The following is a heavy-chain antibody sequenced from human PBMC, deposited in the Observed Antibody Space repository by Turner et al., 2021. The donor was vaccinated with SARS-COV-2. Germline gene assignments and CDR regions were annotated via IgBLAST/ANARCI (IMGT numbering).Heavy chain of an antibody. CDR2: ISYHGSNK. CDR3: AREQLAAAGYYFDY. Sequence: QVQLLESGGGVVQPGRSLRLSWAASGFTFSIYAVHWVGHAPGKGLEWVAVISYHGSNKYYADSVKGRFTISRDNSKNTLYLQMNSLRAEDTAVYYCAREQLAAAGYYFDYWGQGTLVTVSS. V-gene: IGHV3-30*04. D-gene: IGHD6-13*01. CDR1: GFTFSIYA. J-gene: IGHJ4*02.